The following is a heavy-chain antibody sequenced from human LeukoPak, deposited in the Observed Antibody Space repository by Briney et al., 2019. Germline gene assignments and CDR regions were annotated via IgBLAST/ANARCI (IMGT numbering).Heavy chain of an antibody. J-gene: IGHJ4*02. Sequence: PSETLSLACSVSGRSISSYYWSSIPQPPGKGVERIGYIYYSGSTHYNPSLKSRVTISVDTSKNQFSLKLSSVTAADTAVYYCAREGRYCSSTSCSKSFDYWGQGTLVTVSS. CDR2: IYYSGST. D-gene: IGHD2-2*01. V-gene: IGHV4-59*13. CDR1: GRSISSYY. CDR3: AREGRYCSSTSCSKSFDY.